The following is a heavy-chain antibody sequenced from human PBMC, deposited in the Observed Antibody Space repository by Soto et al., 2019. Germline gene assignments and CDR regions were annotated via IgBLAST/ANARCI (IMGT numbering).Heavy chain of an antibody. D-gene: IGHD2-15*01. Sequence: SETLSLTCAVYGGSFSGYYWSWIRQPPGKGLEWIGEINHSGSTTYNPSLKSRVTISVDTSKNQFSLKLSSVTAADTGVYYCARDRSGGSSSASYFDYWGQGTLVTVSS. J-gene: IGHJ4*02. CDR1: GGSFSGYY. CDR2: INHSGST. CDR3: ARDRSGGSSSASYFDY. V-gene: IGHV4-34*01.